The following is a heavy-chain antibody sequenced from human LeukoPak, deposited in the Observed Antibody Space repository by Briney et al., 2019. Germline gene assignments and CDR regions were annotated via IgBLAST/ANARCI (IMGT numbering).Heavy chain of an antibody. Sequence: ASVKVSCKASGYTFTSYYMHWVRQAPGQGLEWMGIINPSGGSTSYAQKFQGRVTMTRDMSTSTVYMELSSLRAEDTAVYYCAREPASYGGYDESERKYYYYYYMDVWGKGTTVTISS. CDR2: INPSGGST. D-gene: IGHD5-12*01. CDR1: GYTFTSYY. J-gene: IGHJ6*03. V-gene: IGHV1-46*01. CDR3: AREPASYGGYDESERKYYYYYYMDV.